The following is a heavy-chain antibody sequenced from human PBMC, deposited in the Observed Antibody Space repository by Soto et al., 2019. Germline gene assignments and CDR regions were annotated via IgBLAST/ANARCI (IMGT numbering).Heavy chain of an antibody. D-gene: IGHD5-18*01. CDR2: IYSSGST. J-gene: IGHJ4*02. V-gene: IGHV4-61*01. CDR3: ARDIRGYSRAFDY. CDR1: GDSVSSDRYY. Sequence: SETLSLTCTVSGDSVSSDRYYWTWIRQPPGKGLEWIGYIYSSGSTNYNPSLKSRVTISLDTSSNQFSLELTSVTAADTAIYYCARDIRGYSRAFDYWGQGTLVTVSS.